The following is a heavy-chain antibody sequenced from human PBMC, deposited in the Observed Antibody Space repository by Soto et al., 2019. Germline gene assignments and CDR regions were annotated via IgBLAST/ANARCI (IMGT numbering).Heavy chain of an antibody. CDR3: ATWSMGDGYNFLGAFDI. CDR2: ISAYNGNT. CDR1: GYTFTNYG. D-gene: IGHD5-12*01. Sequence: GASVKVSCKASGYTFTNYGISWVRQAPGQGLEWMGWISAYNGNTNHAQKLQGRVTMTTDTSTSTAYMELRSLRSDDTAVYYCATWSMGDGYNFLGAFDIWGQGTMVTVSS. J-gene: IGHJ3*02. V-gene: IGHV1-18*01.